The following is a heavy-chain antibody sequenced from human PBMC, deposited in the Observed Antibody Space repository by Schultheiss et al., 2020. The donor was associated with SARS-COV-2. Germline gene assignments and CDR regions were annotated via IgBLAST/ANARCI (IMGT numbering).Heavy chain of an antibody. V-gene: IGHV1-69*13. Sequence: SVKVSCKASGGTFSSYTISWVRQAPGQGLEWMGGIIPVFGRATYAQRFQGRVTLSADESTRTVYMELRSLTSEDTAVYYCARVVEKPSWGQGTLVTVSS. D-gene: IGHD6-6*01. CDR1: GGTFSSYT. J-gene: IGHJ4*02. CDR2: IIPVFGRA. CDR3: ARVVEKPS.